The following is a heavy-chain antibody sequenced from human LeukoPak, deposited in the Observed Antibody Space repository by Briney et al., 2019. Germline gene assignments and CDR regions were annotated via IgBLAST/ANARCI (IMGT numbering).Heavy chain of an antibody. CDR1: GGSISSSIYY. CDR3: ARGPPPDFDY. Sequence: SETLSLTCIVSGGSISSSIYYWAWVRQPPGKGLEWIGTVFYNGATQYSPSLRSRVTISIDTSTNQFSLKLTSVTAADTAVYYCARGPPPDFDYWGRGTLVTVSS. V-gene: IGHV4-39*07. CDR2: VFYNGAT. J-gene: IGHJ4*02.